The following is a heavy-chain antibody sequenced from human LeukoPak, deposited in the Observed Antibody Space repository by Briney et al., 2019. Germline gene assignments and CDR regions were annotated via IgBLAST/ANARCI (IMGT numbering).Heavy chain of an antibody. Sequence: SETLSLTCSVSGYSISSGFHWGWIRQPPGKGLEWIGSIYHSGSTYYNPSLKSRVTISVYTSKNQFSLKLSSVTAADTAVYYCARANRVSLYYFDYWGQGTLVTVSS. J-gene: IGHJ4*02. D-gene: IGHD5/OR15-5a*01. V-gene: IGHV4-38-2*02. CDR1: GYSISSGFH. CDR2: IYHSGST. CDR3: ARANRVSLYYFDY.